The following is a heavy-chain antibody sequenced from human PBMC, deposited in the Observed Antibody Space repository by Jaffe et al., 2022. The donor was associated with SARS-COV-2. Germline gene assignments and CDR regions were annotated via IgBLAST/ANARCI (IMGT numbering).Heavy chain of an antibody. D-gene: IGHD6-25*01. CDR3: ARDTPGRDGIAAAIDY. CDR1: GYTFTGYY. CDR2: INPNSGGT. Sequence: QVQLVQSGAEVKKPGASVKVSCKASGYTFTGYYMHWVRQAPGQGLEWMGWINPNSGGTNYAQKFQGRVTMTRDTSISTAYMELSRLRSDDTAVYYCARDTPGRDGIAAAIDYWGQGTLVTVSS. V-gene: IGHV1-2*02. J-gene: IGHJ4*02.